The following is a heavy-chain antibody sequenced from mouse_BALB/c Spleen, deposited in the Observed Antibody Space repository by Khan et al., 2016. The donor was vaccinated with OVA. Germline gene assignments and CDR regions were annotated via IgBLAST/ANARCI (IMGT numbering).Heavy chain of an antibody. CDR3: ARWFYGYSSLYAMDY. J-gene: IGHJ4*01. CDR2: IWSDGST. V-gene: IGHV2-6*02. D-gene: IGHD2-2*01. CDR1: GFSLTSYG. Sequence: QMQLEESGPGLVAPSQSLSITCTVSGFSLTSYGVHWVRQPPGKGLEWLVVIWSDGSTNYNSVLKSRLSISKDNSKSQVFLKMNSLQTDDTAIYYCARWFYGYSSLYAMDYWGQGTSVTVSS.